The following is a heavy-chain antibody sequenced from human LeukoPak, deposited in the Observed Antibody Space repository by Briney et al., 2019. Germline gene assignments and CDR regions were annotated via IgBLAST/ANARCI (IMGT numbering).Heavy chain of an antibody. D-gene: IGHD5-24*01. V-gene: IGHV3-33*01. Sequence: GGSLRLSCAASGFSLSYYGMHWVRQAPGKGLEWVAVMWSDGFTAYYAGSVKGRFTISRDESESTVYLQMNSLRPEDTALYYCARGDGYNFGDSWGQGTLVTVSS. CDR2: MWSDGFTA. CDR1: GFSLSYYG. CDR3: ARGDGYNFGDS. J-gene: IGHJ4*02.